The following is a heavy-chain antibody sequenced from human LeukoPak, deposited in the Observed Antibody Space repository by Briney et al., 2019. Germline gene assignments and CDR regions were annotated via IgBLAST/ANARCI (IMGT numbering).Heavy chain of an antibody. J-gene: IGHJ3*02. CDR2: IYPGDSDT. CDR1: GHSFTSYW. D-gene: IGHD3-9*01. CDR3: ARHGGSRYFDPFEI. V-gene: IGHV5-51*01. Sequence: GESLRISCKDSGHSFTSYWISWVRQMPGKGLEWMGIIYPGDSDTRYSPSFQGQVTISADKSISTAYLQWSSLKASDTAMYYCARHGGSRYFDPFEIWGQGTMVTVSS.